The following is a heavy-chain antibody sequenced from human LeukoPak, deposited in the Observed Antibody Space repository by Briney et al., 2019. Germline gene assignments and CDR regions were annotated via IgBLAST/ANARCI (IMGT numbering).Heavy chain of an antibody. CDR3: AKDLYDSSGSRYDY. CDR2: IWYDGTNK. J-gene: IGHJ4*02. D-gene: IGHD3-22*01. CDR1: GFTFSSYG. Sequence: PGGSLRLSCVASGFTFSSYGMHWVRQAPGKGLEWVAVIWYDGTNKYYADFVKGRFTISRDSSKNTLFLQMNSLRAEDTAVYYCAKDLYDSSGSRYDYWGQGTLVTVSS. V-gene: IGHV3-33*06.